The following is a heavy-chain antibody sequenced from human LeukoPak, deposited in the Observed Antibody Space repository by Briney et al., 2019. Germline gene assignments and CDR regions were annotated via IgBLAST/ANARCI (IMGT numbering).Heavy chain of an antibody. CDR2: ISWNSNSV. CDR1: GFTFDDFV. V-gene: IGHV3-9*01. D-gene: IGHD3-10*01. CDR3: ARSPGGYFDL. Sequence: GRSLRLSCAASGFTFDDFVMHWIRQAPGKGLEWVSSISWNSNSVGYADSVKGRFTISRDNAKNSLYLQMSSLRVEDTAVYYCARSPGGYFDLWGRGILVTVSS. J-gene: IGHJ2*01.